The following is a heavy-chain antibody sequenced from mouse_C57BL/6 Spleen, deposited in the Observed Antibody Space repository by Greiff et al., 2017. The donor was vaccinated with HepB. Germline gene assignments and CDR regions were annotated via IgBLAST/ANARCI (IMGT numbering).Heavy chain of an antibody. J-gene: IGHJ1*03. CDR1: GYTFTDYY. V-gene: IGHV1-26*01. D-gene: IGHD4-1*01. CDR3: ARLWDGWYFDV. CDR2: INPNNGGT. Sequence: EVQLQQSGPELVKPGASVKISCKASGYTFTDYYMNWVKQSHGKSLEWIGDINPNNGGTSYNQKFKGKATLTVDKSSSTAYMELRSLTSEDSAVYYCARLWDGWYFDVWGTGTTVTVSS.